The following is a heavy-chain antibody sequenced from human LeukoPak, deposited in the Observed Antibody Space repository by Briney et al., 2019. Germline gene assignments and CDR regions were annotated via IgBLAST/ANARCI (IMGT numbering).Heavy chain of an antibody. CDR2: ISSDTDYI. Sequence: PGGSLRLSCAASGFTFSPHSMHWVRQAPGKGLDWVASISSDTDYIYYADSVKGRFTISRDNPRNSVFLQMNSLRDDDTAVYFCVRGGLMTIGTVIASPFDYWGQGILVLVSS. V-gene: IGHV3-21*06. J-gene: IGHJ4*02. CDR3: VRGGLMTIGTVIASPFDY. D-gene: IGHD3-16*02. CDR1: GFTFSPHS.